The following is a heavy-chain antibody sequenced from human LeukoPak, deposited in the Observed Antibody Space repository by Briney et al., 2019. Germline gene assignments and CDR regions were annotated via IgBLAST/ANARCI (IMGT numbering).Heavy chain of an antibody. CDR2: INSDGSST. J-gene: IGHJ4*02. Sequence: GGSLRLSCAASGFTFSSYWMLWVRQAPGKGLVWVSRINSDGSSTSYADSVKGRFTISRDNAKNTLYLQMNSLRVEDTAVYYCASDYCSSTSCFPFYWGQGTLVTVSS. CDR1: GFTFSSYW. CDR3: ASDYCSSTSCFPFY. D-gene: IGHD2-2*01. V-gene: IGHV3-74*01.